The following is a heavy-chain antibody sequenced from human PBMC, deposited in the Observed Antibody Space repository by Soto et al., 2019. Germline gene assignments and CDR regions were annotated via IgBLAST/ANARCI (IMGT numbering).Heavy chain of an antibody. CDR1: GYTFTRYD. CDR2: MNPQTGNT. J-gene: IGHJ6*03. Sequence: QVQLVQSGSEGKEPGASMKISCQASGYTFTRYDITWVRQATGQGLEWMGWMNPQTGNTAYAEKFQGRVTMTRRPSINTAYMELSGLRSEDTAVYYCARLSEGSSSSNYYYFYMDVWGKGSTVTVSS. V-gene: IGHV1-8*01. D-gene: IGHD3-10*01. CDR3: ARLSEGSSSSNYYYFYMDV.